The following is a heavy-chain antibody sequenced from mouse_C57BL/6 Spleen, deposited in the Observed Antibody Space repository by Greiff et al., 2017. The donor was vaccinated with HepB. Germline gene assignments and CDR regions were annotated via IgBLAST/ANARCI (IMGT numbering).Heavy chain of an antibody. CDR1: GFTFSDYY. CDR3: ARQEQDGNYEYVDV. J-gene: IGHJ1*03. D-gene: IGHD2-1*01. Sequence: EVMLVESGGGLVQPGGSLKLSCAASGFTFSDYYMYWVRQTPEKRLEWVAYISNGGGSTYYPDTVKGRFTISRDNAKNTLYLQMSRLKSEDTAMYYCARQEQDGNYEYVDVWGTGTTVTVSS. CDR2: ISNGGGST. V-gene: IGHV5-12*01.